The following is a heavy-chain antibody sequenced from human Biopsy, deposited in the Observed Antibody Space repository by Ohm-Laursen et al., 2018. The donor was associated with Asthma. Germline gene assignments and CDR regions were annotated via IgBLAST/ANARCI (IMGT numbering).Heavy chain of an antibody. V-gene: IGHV4-59*11. CDR1: GGSIRSHD. CDR3: ARGVVYGGDSYAEYFQH. Sequence: SETLSLTCTVSGGSIRSHDWTWIRLPPGKGLEYIGDVSHTGSTNYNPSLKSRVTMSLDTSKSQFSLRLTSVTPADTAVYYCARGVVYGGDSYAEYFQHWGQGTLVTVSS. J-gene: IGHJ1*01. D-gene: IGHD4-23*01. CDR2: VSHTGST.